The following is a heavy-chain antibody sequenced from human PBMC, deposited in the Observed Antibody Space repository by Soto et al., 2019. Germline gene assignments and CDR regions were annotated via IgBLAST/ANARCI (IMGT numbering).Heavy chain of an antibody. Sequence: GGSLRLSCAASGFTFSSYSMNWVRQAPGKGLEWVSSISSSSSYIYYADSVKGRFTISRDNAKNSLYLQMNSLRAEDTAVYYCARVRSEAYYDILTGPNYYYYYMDVWGKGTTVTVSS. J-gene: IGHJ6*03. CDR3: ARVRSEAYYDILTGPNYYYYYMDV. CDR1: GFTFSSYS. CDR2: ISSSSSYI. D-gene: IGHD3-9*01. V-gene: IGHV3-21*01.